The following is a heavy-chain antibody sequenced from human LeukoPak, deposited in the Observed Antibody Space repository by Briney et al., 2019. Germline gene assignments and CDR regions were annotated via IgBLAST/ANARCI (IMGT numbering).Heavy chain of an antibody. CDR3: AREGGPYRPLDY. CDR2: VNLQGCT. CDR1: GGSITSTNY. V-gene: IGHV4-4*02. J-gene: IGHJ4*02. Sequence: SETLSLTCGVSGGSITSTNYWTWVRQPPGKGLEWIGEVNLQGCTNYNPSLMGRVAISVDMYENHIALQLTSVTATDTAVYYCAREGGPYRPLDYSGQGTLVTVSS.